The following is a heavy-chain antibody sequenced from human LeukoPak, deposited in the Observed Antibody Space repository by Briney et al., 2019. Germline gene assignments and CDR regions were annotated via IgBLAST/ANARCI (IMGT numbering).Heavy chain of an antibody. CDR3: ARQMDRYSTYTSAWNAFAY. Sequence: ASVKVSCKASGYAFTASYIHWVRQAPGQGLKWMGWINPNNGDTNYAQKFQGRVTMTRDTSISTAYMELGRLRSDDTAVYYCARQMDRYSTYTSAWNAFAYWGQGTLVTVSS. D-gene: IGHD6-19*01. V-gene: IGHV1-2*02. CDR1: GYAFTASY. J-gene: IGHJ4*02. CDR2: INPNNGDT.